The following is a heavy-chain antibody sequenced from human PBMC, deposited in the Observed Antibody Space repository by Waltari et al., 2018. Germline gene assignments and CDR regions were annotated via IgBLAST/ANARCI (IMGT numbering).Heavy chain of an antibody. CDR1: GYSISRGYY. D-gene: IGHD6-6*01. Sequence: QVQLQESGPGLVKPSETLSLTCAVSGYSISRGYYWGWIRQPPGKGLEWIGSIYHSGSTYYNPSLKSRVTISVDTSKNQFSLKLSSVTAADTAVYYCARGRPYSSSPGTYGMDVWGQGTTVTVSS. CDR3: ARGRPYSSSPGTYGMDV. J-gene: IGHJ6*02. V-gene: IGHV4-38-2*01. CDR2: IYHSGST.